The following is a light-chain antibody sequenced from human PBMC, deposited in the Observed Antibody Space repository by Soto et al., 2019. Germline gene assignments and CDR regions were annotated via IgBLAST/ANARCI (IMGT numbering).Light chain of an antibody. CDR1: STDIGTYNS. CDR2: EVI. CDR3: CSYTTTYTLV. Sequence: QSALTQPASVSGSPGRSITISCTGTSTDIGTYNSVSWYQHHPGKAPKLLIFEVIDRPSGVSDRFSGSKSGNTASLTISGLQFEDEADYYCCSYTTTYTLVFGGGTKVTVL. J-gene: IGLJ3*02. V-gene: IGLV2-14*01.